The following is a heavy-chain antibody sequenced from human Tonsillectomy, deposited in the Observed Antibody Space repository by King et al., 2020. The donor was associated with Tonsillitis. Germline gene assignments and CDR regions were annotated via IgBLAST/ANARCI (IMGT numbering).Heavy chain of an antibody. CDR3: AKCPYDFWSGGLYYAMDV. J-gene: IGHJ6*02. D-gene: IGHD3-3*01. Sequence: VQLVESGGDLVQPGGSLRLSCAASGFTFSTYAMTWVRQAPGKGLEWVSVMSGAGARTYHADSVKGRFTISRDNSKNTLYLQMNSLRAEDTAVYHCAKCPYDFWSGGLYYAMDVWGQGTTVTVSS. CDR2: MSGAGART. CDR1: GFTFSTYA. V-gene: IGHV3-23*04.